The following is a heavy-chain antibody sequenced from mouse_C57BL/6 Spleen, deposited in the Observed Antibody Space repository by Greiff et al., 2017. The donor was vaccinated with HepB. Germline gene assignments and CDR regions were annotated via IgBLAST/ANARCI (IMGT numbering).Heavy chain of an antibody. CDR1: GYTFTSYW. V-gene: IGHV1-52*01. Sequence: QVQLQQPGAELVRPGSSVKLSCKASGYTFTSYWMHWVKQRPIQGLEWIGNIDPSDSETHYNQKFKDKATLTVDKSSSTAYMQLSSLTCEDSAVYYGASGGRWDYYARGDYWGQGTTLTVSS. J-gene: IGHJ2*01. CDR2: IDPSDSET. D-gene: IGHD1-1*01. CDR3: ASGGRWDYYARGDY.